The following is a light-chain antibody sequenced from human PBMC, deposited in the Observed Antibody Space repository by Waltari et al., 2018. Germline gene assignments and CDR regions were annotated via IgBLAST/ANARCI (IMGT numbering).Light chain of an antibody. Sequence: DIQMTQSPSSLSASVGDRVSVTCRASQTISKYLNWDQQKPGKAPKLLIYTASNLQSGVPSRFSGSGSGTDFTLTISSLQPEDFATYYCQQSYTTPRTFGPGTKVDIK. CDR1: QTISKY. CDR2: TAS. CDR3: QQSYTTPRT. J-gene: IGKJ3*01. V-gene: IGKV1-39*01.